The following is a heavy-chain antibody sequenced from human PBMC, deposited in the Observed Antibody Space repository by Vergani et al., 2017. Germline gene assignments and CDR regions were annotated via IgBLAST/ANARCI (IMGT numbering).Heavy chain of an antibody. CDR3: AKVLGGSSWYKGENWFDP. CDR2: IYSGGST. J-gene: IGHJ5*02. CDR1: GFTVSSNY. Sequence: EVQLVESGGGLVQPGGSLRLSCAASGFTVSSNYMSWVRQAPGKGLEWVSVIYSGGSTNYADSVKGRFTISRDNSKNTLYLQMNSLRAEDTAVYYCAKVLGGSSWYKGENWFDPWGQGTLVTVSS. V-gene: IGHV3-66*01. D-gene: IGHD6-13*01.